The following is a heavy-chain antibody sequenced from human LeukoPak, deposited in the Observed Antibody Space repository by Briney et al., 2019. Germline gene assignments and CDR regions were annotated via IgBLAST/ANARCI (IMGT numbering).Heavy chain of an antibody. CDR3: AREKGRPYYDILTGYYRSDAFDI. V-gene: IGHV3-30-3*01. J-gene: IGHJ3*02. CDR1: GFTFSDYR. CDR2: ISYDGSNK. D-gene: IGHD3-9*01. Sequence: QTGESLRLSCAASGFTFSDYRMNWVRQAPGKGLEWVAVISYDGSNKYYADSVKGRFTISRDNSKNTLYLQMNSLRAEDTAVYYCAREKGRPYYDILTGYYRSDAFDIWGQGTMVTVSS.